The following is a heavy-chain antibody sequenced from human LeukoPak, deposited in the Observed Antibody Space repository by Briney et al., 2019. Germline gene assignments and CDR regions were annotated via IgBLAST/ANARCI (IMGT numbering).Heavy chain of an antibody. CDR3: ARMGGYCSGGTCYSPYSYYMDV. V-gene: IGHV3-64*01. Sequence: GGSLRLSCAASGFTFRSNAMHWVRQAPGKGLEYVSAISSNGGSTYYANSVKGRFTISRDNSKNTLYLQMGSLRAEDTAVYYCARMGGYCSGGTCYSPYSYYMDVWGKGTTVTVSS. CDR1: GFTFRSNA. CDR2: ISSNGGST. D-gene: IGHD2-15*01. J-gene: IGHJ6*03.